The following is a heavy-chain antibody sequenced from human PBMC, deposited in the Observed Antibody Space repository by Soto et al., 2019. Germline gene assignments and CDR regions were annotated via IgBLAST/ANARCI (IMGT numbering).Heavy chain of an antibody. Sequence: QVQLVQSGAEVKKPGASVKVSCKASGYTFPSYGISWMRHAPGQGLEWMGWIRAYNGHTNYAQTLQCRVTMTTDTSTSTASMELRSLRSDDTAVYYCAKDPPPPDYWGQGTLVTVSS. J-gene: IGHJ4*02. CDR3: AKDPPPPDY. CDR2: IRAYNGHT. V-gene: IGHV1-18*01. CDR1: GYTFPSYG.